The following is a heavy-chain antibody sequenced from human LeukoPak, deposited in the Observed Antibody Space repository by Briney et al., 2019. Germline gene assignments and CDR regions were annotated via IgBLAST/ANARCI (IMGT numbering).Heavy chain of an antibody. CDR1: GYTFTSYY. J-gene: IGHJ3*02. V-gene: IGHV1-46*01. CDR3: ATVIAARPDAFDI. CDR2: INPSGGST. D-gene: IGHD6-6*01. Sequence: GASVKVSCKASGYTFTSYYMHWVRQAPGQGLEWMGIINPSGGSTSYAQKFQGRVTMTRDTSTSTVYMELSSLRSEDTAVYYCATVIAARPDAFDIWGQGTMVTVSS.